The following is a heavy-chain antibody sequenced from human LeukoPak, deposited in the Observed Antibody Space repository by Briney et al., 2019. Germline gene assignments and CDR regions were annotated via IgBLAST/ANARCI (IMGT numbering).Heavy chain of an antibody. J-gene: IGHJ4*02. CDR1: GGSISSSSYY. D-gene: IGHD2-2*01. V-gene: IGHV4-39*07. CDR2: IYYSGST. CDR3: ASKGYCSSTSCYSGDY. Sequence: PSETLSLTCTVSGGSISSSSYYWGWIRQPPGKGLEWIGSIYYSGSTYYNPSLKSRVTISVDTSKNQFSLKLSSVTAADTAVYYCASKGYCSSTSCYSGDYWGQGTLVNVSS.